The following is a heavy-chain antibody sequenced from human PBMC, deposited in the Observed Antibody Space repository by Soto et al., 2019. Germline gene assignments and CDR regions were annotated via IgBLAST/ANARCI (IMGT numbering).Heavy chain of an antibody. Sequence: SETLSLTCTVSGGSISSSSYYWGWIRQPPGKGLEWIGSIYYSGSTYYNPSLKSRVTISVDTSKNQFSLKLSSVTAADTAVYYCARTSIAAAGVIDYWGQGTLVTVSS. CDR2: IYYSGST. CDR3: ARTSIAAAGVIDY. CDR1: GGSISSSSYY. J-gene: IGHJ4*02. V-gene: IGHV4-39*01. D-gene: IGHD6-13*01.